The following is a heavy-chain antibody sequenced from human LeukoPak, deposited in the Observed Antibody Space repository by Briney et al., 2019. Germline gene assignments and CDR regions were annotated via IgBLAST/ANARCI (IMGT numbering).Heavy chain of an antibody. CDR1: GGSISSYY. CDR3: ASTSDSGSYPHFDY. D-gene: IGHD1-26*01. V-gene: IGHV4-4*09. J-gene: IGHJ4*02. CDR2: IYTSGST. Sequence: SETLSLTCTVSGGSISSYYWSWIRQPPGKGLEWIGYIYTSGSTNYNPSLKSRVTISVDTSKNQFPLKLSSVTAADTAVYYCASTSDSGSYPHFDYWGQGTLVTVSS.